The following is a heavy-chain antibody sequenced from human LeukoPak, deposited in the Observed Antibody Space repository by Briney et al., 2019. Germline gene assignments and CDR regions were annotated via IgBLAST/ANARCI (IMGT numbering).Heavy chain of an antibody. Sequence: ASVKVSCKASGYTFTGYYMHWVRQAPGQGLEWMGWINPNSGGTNYAQKFQGRVTMTRDTSISTAYMELSRLRSDDTAVYYCASGDYVWGSYRHRSGLDYWGQGTLVTVSS. D-gene: IGHD3-16*02. CDR2: INPNSGGT. J-gene: IGHJ4*02. CDR1: GYTFTGYY. CDR3: ASGDYVWGSYRHRSGLDY. V-gene: IGHV1-2*02.